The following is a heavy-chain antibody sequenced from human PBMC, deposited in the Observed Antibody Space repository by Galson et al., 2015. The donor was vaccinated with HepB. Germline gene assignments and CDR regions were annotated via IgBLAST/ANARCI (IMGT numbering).Heavy chain of an antibody. J-gene: IGHJ4*02. V-gene: IGHV3-15*01. CDR2: IKSKTDGGTT. CDR3: TTDPNWPGGVY. CDR1: GFTFTNAW. D-gene: IGHD7-27*01. Sequence: SLRLSCAASGFTFTNAWMSWVRQAPGKGLEWVGRIKSKTDGGTTDYAAPVKGRFTISRDDSKNTLYLQMSSLRTEDTAVYYCTTDPNWPGGVYWGQGALVTVSS.